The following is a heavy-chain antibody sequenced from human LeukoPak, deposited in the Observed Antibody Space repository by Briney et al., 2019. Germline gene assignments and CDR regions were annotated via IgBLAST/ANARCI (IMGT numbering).Heavy chain of an antibody. V-gene: IGHV3-21*01. CDR3: ARDHRLGSSSWYWFDP. J-gene: IGHJ5*02. Sequence: PGGSLRLSCAASGFTFSSCSMNWVRQAPGKGLEWVSSISSSSSYIYYADSVKGRFTISRDNAKNSLYLQMNSLRAEDTAVYYCARDHRLGSSSWYWFDPWGQGTLVTVSS. CDR1: GFTFSSCS. CDR2: ISSSSSYI. D-gene: IGHD6-13*01.